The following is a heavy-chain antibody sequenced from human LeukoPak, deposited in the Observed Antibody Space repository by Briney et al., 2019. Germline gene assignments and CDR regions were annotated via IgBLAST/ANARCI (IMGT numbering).Heavy chain of an antibody. Sequence: GGSLRLSCVASGFTFSTHAMHWVRQAPGKGLEYVSAISSDGTIIYYANSVKGRFTISRDNSKNTLYLQMNSLRAEDTAVYFCAKRGVVIRVILVGFHKEAYYFDSWGQGALVTVSS. CDR1: GFTFSTHA. CDR2: ISSDGTII. CDR3: AKRGVVIRVILVGFHKEAYYFDS. J-gene: IGHJ4*02. V-gene: IGHV3-64*01. D-gene: IGHD3-22*01.